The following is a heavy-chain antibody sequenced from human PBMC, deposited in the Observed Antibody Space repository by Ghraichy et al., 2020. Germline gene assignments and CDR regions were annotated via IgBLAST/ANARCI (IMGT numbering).Heavy chain of an antibody. Sequence: ESLNISCAVYGGSFSGYYWSWIRQPPGKGLEWIGEINHSGSTNYNPSLKSRVTISVDTSKNQFSLKLSSVTAADTAVYYCARSSSWYSRFDYWGQGTLVTVSS. CDR1: GGSFSGYY. J-gene: IGHJ4*02. V-gene: IGHV4-34*01. CDR3: ARSSSWYSRFDY. D-gene: IGHD6-13*01. CDR2: INHSGST.